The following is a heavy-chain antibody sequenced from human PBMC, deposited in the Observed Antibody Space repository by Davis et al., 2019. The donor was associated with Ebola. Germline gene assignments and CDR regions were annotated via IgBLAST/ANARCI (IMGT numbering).Heavy chain of an antibody. CDR1: GFTFSSYS. CDR2: ISSSSSTI. D-gene: IGHD3-10*01. CDR3: ARDGALWFGELLYQNYYGMDV. Sequence: GGSLRLSCAASGFTFSSYSMNWVRQAPGKGLEWVSYISSSSSTIYYADSVKGRFTISRDNAKNSLYLQMNSLRDEDTAVYYCARDGALWFGELLYQNYYGMDVWGQGTTVTVSS. V-gene: IGHV3-48*02. J-gene: IGHJ6*02.